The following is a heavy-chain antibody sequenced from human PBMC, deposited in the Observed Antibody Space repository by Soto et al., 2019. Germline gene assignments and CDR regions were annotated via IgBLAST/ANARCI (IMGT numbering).Heavy chain of an antibody. Sequence: ASVKVSCKASGYTFTGYYMHWVRQAPGQGLEWMGWINPNSGGTNYAQKFQGRVTMTRDTSISTAYMELSRLRSDDTAVYYCARVKRARLVGAATIMYYYDSSGYDAFDIWGQGTMVTVSS. V-gene: IGHV1-2*02. CDR3: ARVKRARLVGAATIMYYYDSSGYDAFDI. CDR2: INPNSGGT. CDR1: GYTFTGYY. D-gene: IGHD3-22*01. J-gene: IGHJ3*02.